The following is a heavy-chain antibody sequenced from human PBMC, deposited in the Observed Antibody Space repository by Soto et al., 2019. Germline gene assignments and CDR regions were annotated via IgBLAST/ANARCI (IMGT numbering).Heavy chain of an antibody. J-gene: IGHJ3*02. CDR2: INPNSGGT. Sequence: GASVKVSCKASGYTFTGYYMHWVRQAPGQGLEWMGWINPNSGGTNYAQKFQGRVTMTRDTSISTAYMELSRLRSDDTAVYYCAREVAAAGDDAFDIWGQGTMVTVSS. CDR1: GYTFTGYY. CDR3: AREVAAAGDDAFDI. D-gene: IGHD6-13*01. V-gene: IGHV1-2*02.